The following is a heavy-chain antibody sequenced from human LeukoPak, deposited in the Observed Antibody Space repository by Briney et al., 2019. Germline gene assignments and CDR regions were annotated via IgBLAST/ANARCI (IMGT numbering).Heavy chain of an antibody. D-gene: IGHD2-8*01. Sequence: PGGSLRLSCAASGFTFSNYAMSWVRQAPGNGLEWVSANTGSGGTTYYADSAKGRFTISRDNSKNTVYLQMNSLRAEDTAVYYCAKGPDKYGINAYADFWGQGTLVTVSS. CDR1: GFTFSNYA. V-gene: IGHV3-23*01. J-gene: IGHJ4*02. CDR2: NTGSGGTT. CDR3: AKGPDKYGINAYADF.